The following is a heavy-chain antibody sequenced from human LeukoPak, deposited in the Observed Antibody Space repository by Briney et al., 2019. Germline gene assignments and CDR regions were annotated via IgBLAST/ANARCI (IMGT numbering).Heavy chain of an antibody. Sequence: GGSLRLSCAASGFGVRNYYMNWVRQAPGKGLEVVSLIRGSGETSYADSVKGRFTISRDESRNTVYLQMNSLRVEDTAEYFCARDRAATQDWVEFDPWGQGTLVTVSS. CDR2: IRGSGET. J-gene: IGHJ5*02. CDR3: ARDRAATQDWVEFDP. CDR1: GFGVRNYY. V-gene: IGHV3-66*03. D-gene: IGHD2-15*01.